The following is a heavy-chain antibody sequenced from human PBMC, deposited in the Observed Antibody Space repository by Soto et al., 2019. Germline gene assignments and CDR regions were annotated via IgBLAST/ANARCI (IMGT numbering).Heavy chain of an antibody. V-gene: IGHV3-23*01. Sequence: GGSLRLSCAASGFTFSSYAMSWVRQAPGKGLEWVSAISGSGGSTYYADSVKGRFTISRDNSKNTLYLQMNSLRAEDTAVYYCAKDHLWSGYYLEYYFDYWGQGTLVTVSS. CDR2: ISGSGGST. CDR1: GFTFSSYA. CDR3: AKDHLWSGYYLEYYFDY. D-gene: IGHD3-3*01. J-gene: IGHJ4*02.